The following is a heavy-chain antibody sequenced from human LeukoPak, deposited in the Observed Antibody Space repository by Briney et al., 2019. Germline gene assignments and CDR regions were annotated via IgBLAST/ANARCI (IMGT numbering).Heavy chain of an antibody. J-gene: IGHJ4*02. Sequence: PSETLSLTCTVSGGSISSHYWSWIRQPPGKGLEWIGYIYYSGNTNYNPSLKSRVTISVDTSKNQFSLKLSSVTAADTALYYCARGSSGYISGFDYWGQGTLVTVSS. D-gene: IGHD3-22*01. CDR3: ARGSSGYISGFDY. V-gene: IGHV4-59*11. CDR2: IYYSGNT. CDR1: GGSISSHY.